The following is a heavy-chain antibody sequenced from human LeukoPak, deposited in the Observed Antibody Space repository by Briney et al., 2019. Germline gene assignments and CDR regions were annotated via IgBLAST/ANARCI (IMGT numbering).Heavy chain of an antibody. CDR1: GFTFSDYS. Sequence: GGSLRLSCAASGFTFSDYSMNWVRQAPGKGLEWVSSISSSSSYIYYADSVRGRFTISRDNAKSTLSLQMNSLRAEDTAIYYCATYRQVLLPFESWGQGTLVTVSS. J-gene: IGHJ4*02. D-gene: IGHD2-8*02. V-gene: IGHV3-21*04. CDR2: ISSSSSYI. CDR3: ATYRQVLLPFES.